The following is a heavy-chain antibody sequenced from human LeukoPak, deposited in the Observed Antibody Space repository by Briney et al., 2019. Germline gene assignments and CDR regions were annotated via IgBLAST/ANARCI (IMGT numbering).Heavy chain of an antibody. D-gene: IGHD6-19*01. V-gene: IGHV3-30*01. J-gene: IGHJ6*02. CDR1: GFTFSSHA. Sequence: GGSLRLSCAASGFTFSSHAIHWVRQAPGKGLEWVAAISHDGSNKYYADSVKGRFTISRDNSKNTLYLQMNSLRAEDTAVYYCARVSSGLYYYYGMDVWGQGTTVTVSS. CDR3: ARVSSGLYYYYGMDV. CDR2: ISHDGSNK.